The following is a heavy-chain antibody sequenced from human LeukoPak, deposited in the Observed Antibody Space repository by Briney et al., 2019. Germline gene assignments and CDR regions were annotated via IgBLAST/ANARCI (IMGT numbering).Heavy chain of an antibody. CDR1: GGSFSGYY. CDR2: INHSGST. J-gene: IGHJ5*02. V-gene: IGHV4-34*01. D-gene: IGHD2-15*01. Sequence: SETLSLTCAVYGGSFSGYYWSWIRQPPGKGLEWFGEINHSGSTNYNPSLKSRVTISVDTSKNQFSLKLSSVTAADTAVYYCARAFRVPGYCSGGSCRRWFDPWGQGTLVTVSS. CDR3: ARAFRVPGYCSGGSCRRWFDP.